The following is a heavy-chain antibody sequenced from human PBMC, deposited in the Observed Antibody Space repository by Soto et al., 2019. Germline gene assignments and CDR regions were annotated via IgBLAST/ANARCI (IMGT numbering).Heavy chain of an antibody. CDR3: ARYIPGGRYYGMDV. J-gene: IGHJ6*02. V-gene: IGHV3-23*01. D-gene: IGHD5-18*01. CDR1: GFTFSSYA. Sequence: EVQLLESGGGLVQPGGSLRLSCAASGFTFSSYAMKWVRQAPGKGLEWVSLIGESGTPTYYADSGKGRFTISRDNSGNTLFLEMYSLRAEDTAVYYCARYIPGGRYYGMDVWGQGTTVTVSS. CDR2: IGESGTPT.